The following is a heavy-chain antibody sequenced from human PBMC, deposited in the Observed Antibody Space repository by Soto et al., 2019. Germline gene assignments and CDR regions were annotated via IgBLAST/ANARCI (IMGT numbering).Heavy chain of an antibody. Sequence: GGSLRLSCAASGFTFSSYSMNWVRQAPGKGLEWVSSISSSGSTIYYADSVKGRFTISRDNAKNSLYLQMNSLRSEDTAVYYCARDLGSGDAWGQGTLVTVSS. CDR1: GFTFSSYS. D-gene: IGHD3-10*01. V-gene: IGHV3-48*01. CDR2: ISSSGSTI. CDR3: ARDLGSGDA. J-gene: IGHJ5*02.